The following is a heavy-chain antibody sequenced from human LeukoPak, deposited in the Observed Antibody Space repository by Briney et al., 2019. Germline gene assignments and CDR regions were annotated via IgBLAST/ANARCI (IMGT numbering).Heavy chain of an antibody. J-gene: IGHJ4*02. Sequence: SETLSLTCTVSGGSISSGGYYWSWIRQDPGMGLEWIGYIYYSGSTYYNPSLKSRVTISVDTSNSQFSLKLNSVTAADTAIYYCARADSSGYSYFDYWGQGTLVTVSS. D-gene: IGHD3-22*01. CDR1: GGSISSGGYY. CDR3: ARADSSGYSYFDY. CDR2: IYYSGST. V-gene: IGHV4-31*03.